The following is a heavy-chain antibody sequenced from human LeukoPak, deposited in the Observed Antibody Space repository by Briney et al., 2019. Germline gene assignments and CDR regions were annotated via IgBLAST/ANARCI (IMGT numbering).Heavy chain of an antibody. CDR3: ARLPPLRFLEWLAAFDI. D-gene: IGHD3-3*01. J-gene: IGHJ3*02. V-gene: IGHV3-30-3*01. CDR1: GFTFSSYA. CDR2: ISYDGSNK. Sequence: GSLRLSCAASGFTFSSYAMHWVRQAPGKGLEWVAVISYDGSNKYYADSVKGRFTISRDNSKNTLYLQMNSLRAEDTAVYYCARLPPLRFLEWLAAFDIWGQGTMVTVSS.